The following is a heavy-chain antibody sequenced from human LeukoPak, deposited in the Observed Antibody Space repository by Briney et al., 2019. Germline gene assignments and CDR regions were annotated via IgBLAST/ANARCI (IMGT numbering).Heavy chain of an antibody. CDR1: GVSITSDTYY. D-gene: IGHD3-3*01. CDR2: FLHSGST. CDR3: ARTRDFWSAYFDY. V-gene: IGHV4-30-2*01. Sequence: PSQTLSLTCAVSGVSITSDTYYWIWIRQPPGKGLEWIGYFLHSGSTYHNPSLKSRVTILVDTSNNQFSLKLSSVTAADTAVYFCARTRDFWSAYFDYWGQGILVTVSS. J-gene: IGHJ4*02.